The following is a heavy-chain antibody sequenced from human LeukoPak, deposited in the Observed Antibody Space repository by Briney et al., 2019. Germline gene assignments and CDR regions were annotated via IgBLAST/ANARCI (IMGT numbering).Heavy chain of an antibody. CDR1: RFTFKNYD. Sequence: GRSLRLSCVASRFTFKNYDMHWVRQAPGKGLEWVAVISHDGSDKYYAESVKGRFTISRDNSKNTLYLQMNSLGAEDTAVFYCAKDLRGSFDYWGQGTLVTVSS. V-gene: IGHV3-30*18. D-gene: IGHD3-16*01. CDR3: AKDLRGSFDY. CDR2: ISHDGSDK. J-gene: IGHJ4*02.